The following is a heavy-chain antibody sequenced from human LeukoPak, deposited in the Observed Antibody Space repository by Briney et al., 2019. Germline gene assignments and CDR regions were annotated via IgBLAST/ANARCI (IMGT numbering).Heavy chain of an antibody. CDR2: ISAYNGNT. D-gene: IGHD3-10*01. J-gene: IGHJ4*02. V-gene: IGHV1-18*01. CDR1: DYTFTSYG. Sequence: ASVKVSCKASDYTFTSYGISWVRQAPGQGLEWMGWISAYNGNTNYAQKLQGRVTMTTDTSTSTAYMELRSLRSDDTAVYYCARDSITMVRGDGKGRYFDYWGQGTLVTVSS. CDR3: ARDSITMVRGDGKGRYFDY.